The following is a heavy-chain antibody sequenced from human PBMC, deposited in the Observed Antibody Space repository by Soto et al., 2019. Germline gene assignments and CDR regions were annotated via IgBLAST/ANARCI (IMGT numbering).Heavy chain of an antibody. Sequence: AGWSLRLSCAASGFTFSDFYMSWIRQAPGKGLEWVSYISSSGSTIYYADSVRGRFTTSRDNAKNSLFLQMNSLRAEDTAVYYCARWATYGSEHFFDFWTQGTLVTVSA. CDR2: ISSSGSTI. V-gene: IGHV3-11*01. CDR1: GFTFSDFY. J-gene: IGHJ4*02. D-gene: IGHD4-17*01. CDR3: ARWATYGSEHFFDF.